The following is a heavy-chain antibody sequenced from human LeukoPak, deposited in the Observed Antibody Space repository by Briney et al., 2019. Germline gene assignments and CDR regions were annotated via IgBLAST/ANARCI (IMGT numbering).Heavy chain of an antibody. Sequence: PSETLSLTCTVSGGSVSSGSYYWSWIRQPPGKGLEWIGYIYYSGSTNYNPSLKSRVAISVDTSKNQFSLKLSSVTAADTAVYYCATPGYGGDSGGEYFQHWGQGTLVTVSS. D-gene: IGHD4-23*01. J-gene: IGHJ1*01. CDR3: ATPGYGGDSGGEYFQH. CDR1: GGSVSSGSYY. V-gene: IGHV4-61*01. CDR2: IYYSGST.